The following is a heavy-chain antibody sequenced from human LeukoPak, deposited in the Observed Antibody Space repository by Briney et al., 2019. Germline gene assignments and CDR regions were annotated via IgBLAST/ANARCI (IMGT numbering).Heavy chain of an antibody. CDR1: GYTFTGYY. J-gene: IGHJ3*02. D-gene: IGHD3-10*01. CDR2: INRNSGGT. CDR3: ARAHYYGSGSYYPRGDFDI. Sequence: RVASVKVSCKASGYTFTGYYMHWVRQAPGQGLEWMGWINRNSGGTNYAQKFQGWVTMTRDTSISTAYMELSRLRSDDTAVYYCARAHYYGSGSYYPRGDFDIWGQGTMVTVSS. V-gene: IGHV1-2*04.